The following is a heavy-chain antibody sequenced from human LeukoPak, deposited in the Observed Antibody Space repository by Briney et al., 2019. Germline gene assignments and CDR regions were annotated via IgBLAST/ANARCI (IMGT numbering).Heavy chain of an antibody. CDR1: GDSISDFY. D-gene: IGHD5-12*01. J-gene: IGHJ5*02. V-gene: IGHV4-4*07. CDR2: INASGTT. Sequence: SETLSLTCTVSGDSISDFYFSWVRQPAGKGLEWIGRINASGTTRFNPSFKSRVTMSVDTSKNQAFLKLTSVTAADTAVYFCARGLSAAYDYNWFDPWGQGTLVTVSS. CDR3: ARGLSAAYDYNWFDP.